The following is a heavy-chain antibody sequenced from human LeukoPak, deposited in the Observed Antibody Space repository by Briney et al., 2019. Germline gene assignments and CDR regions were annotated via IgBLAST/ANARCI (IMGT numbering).Heavy chain of an antibody. J-gene: IGHJ2*01. CDR3: ASSSNYDILTGYSNWYFDL. CDR1: GGSISSSNW. V-gene: IGHV4-4*02. CDR2: IYYSGST. Sequence: SETLSLTCAVSGGSISSSNWWSWVRQPPGKGLEWIGYIYYSGSTNYNPSLKSRVTISVDTSKNQFSLKLSSVTAADTAVYYCASSSNYDILTGYSNWYFDLWGRGTLVTVSS. D-gene: IGHD3-9*01.